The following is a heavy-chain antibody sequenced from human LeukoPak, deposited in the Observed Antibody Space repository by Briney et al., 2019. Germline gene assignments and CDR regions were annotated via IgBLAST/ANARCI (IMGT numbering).Heavy chain of an antibody. CDR3: ARGHYYDSSGSDY. Sequence: GGSLRLSCAASGFTFSRNYISWVRQAPGKGLEWVSVIYAGGTTYYADSVKGRFTISRDTSKNTVFLQMNSLRPEDTALYYCARGHYYDSSGSDYWGQGTLVTVSS. V-gene: IGHV3-66*01. J-gene: IGHJ4*02. D-gene: IGHD3-22*01. CDR2: IYAGGTT. CDR1: GFTFSRNY.